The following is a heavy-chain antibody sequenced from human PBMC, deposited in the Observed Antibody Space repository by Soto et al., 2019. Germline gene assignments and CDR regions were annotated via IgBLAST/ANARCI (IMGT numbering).Heavy chain of an antibody. D-gene: IGHD5-12*01. CDR2: ISYDGSNK. Sequence: QVQLVESGGGVVQPGRSLRLSCAASGFTFSSYAMHWVRQAPGKGLEWGAVISYDGSNKYYADSVKGRFTISRDNSKNTLYLQMNSLRAEDTAVYYCARSNVDHYGMDVWGQGTTVTVSS. V-gene: IGHV3-30-3*01. J-gene: IGHJ6*02. CDR1: GFTFSSYA. CDR3: ARSNVDHYGMDV.